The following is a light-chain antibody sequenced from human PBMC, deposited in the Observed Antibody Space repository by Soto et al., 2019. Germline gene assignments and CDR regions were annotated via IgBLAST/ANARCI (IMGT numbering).Light chain of an antibody. V-gene: IGLV1-51*01. CDR3: ATWDGSLPGEV. CDR2: DNN. CDR1: SSNIGNNY. J-gene: IGLJ2*01. Sequence: QSVLTQSPSVSAAPGQQVTISCSGSSSNIGNNYVSWYQQLPGTALKLLIYDNNKRPSGIPDRFSGSKSGTSGTLDITGLQTGDEADYYCATWDGSLPGEVFGGGTKVTVL.